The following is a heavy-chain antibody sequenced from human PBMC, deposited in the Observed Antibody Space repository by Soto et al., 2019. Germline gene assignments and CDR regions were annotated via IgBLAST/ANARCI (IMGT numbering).Heavy chain of an antibody. CDR2: IYYSGST. Sequence: SETLSLTCTVSGGSISSYYWSWIRQPPGKGLEWIGYIYYSGSTNYNPSLKSRVTISVDTSKNQFSLKLSSLRSEDTAVYYCARAIISQLRFPLDVWGEGTTVTVSS. D-gene: IGHD3-3*01. J-gene: IGHJ6*04. CDR1: GGSISSYY. CDR3: ARAIISQLRFPLDV. V-gene: IGHV4-59*01.